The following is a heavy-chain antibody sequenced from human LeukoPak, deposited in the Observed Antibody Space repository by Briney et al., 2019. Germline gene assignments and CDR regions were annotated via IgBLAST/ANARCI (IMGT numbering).Heavy chain of an antibody. J-gene: IGHJ4*02. CDR2: ISAYNGNT. Sequence: ASVKVSCKASGYTFTSYGISWVRQAPGQGLEWMGWISAYNGNTNYAQKLQGRVTMTTDTSTSTAYMELRSLRSDDTAVYYCARVTTPPLRFLEWLQKSYYFDYWGQGTLVTVSS. D-gene: IGHD3-3*01. CDR3: ARVTTPPLRFLEWLQKSYYFDY. CDR1: GYTFTSYG. V-gene: IGHV1-18*01.